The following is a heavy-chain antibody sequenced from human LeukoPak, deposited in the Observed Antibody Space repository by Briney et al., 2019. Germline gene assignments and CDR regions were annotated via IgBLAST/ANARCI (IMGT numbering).Heavy chain of an antibody. Sequence: ASVEVFCKASGYTFTGYYMHCVRQAPGQGLEWMGRINPNSGGTNYSQKFQGTVTMTRDKSISTAYVELSRLRSDDTAVYYCARLKRGYCSGGSCYSFDYWGQGTLVTVSS. CDR3: ARLKRGYCSGGSCYSFDY. D-gene: IGHD2-15*01. CDR2: INPNSGGT. V-gene: IGHV1-2*06. CDR1: GYTFTGYY. J-gene: IGHJ4*02.